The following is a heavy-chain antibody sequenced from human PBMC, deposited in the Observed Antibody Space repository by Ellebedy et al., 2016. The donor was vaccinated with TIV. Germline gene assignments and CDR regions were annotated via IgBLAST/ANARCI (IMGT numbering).Heavy chain of an antibody. CDR2: ISAYNGNT. D-gene: IGHD3-10*01. CDR3: ARVDLNYGVRGGRFDY. J-gene: IGHJ4*02. Sequence: ASVKVSCXASGYTFTSYGISWVRQAPGQGLEWMGWISAYNGNTNYAQKLQGRVTMTTDTSTSTAYMELRSLRSDDTAVYYCARVDLNYGVRGGRFDYWGQGTLVTVSS. CDR1: GYTFTSYG. V-gene: IGHV1-18*01.